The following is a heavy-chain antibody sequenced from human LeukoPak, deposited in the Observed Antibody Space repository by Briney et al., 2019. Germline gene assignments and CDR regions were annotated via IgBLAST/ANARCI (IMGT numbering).Heavy chain of an antibody. CDR1: GFTFSSYS. V-gene: IGHV3-21*01. CDR2: ISSSSSYI. Sequence: GGSLRLSCAASGFTFSSYSMNWVRQAPGKGLEWVSSISSSSSYIYYADSVKGRFTISRDNAKNSLYLQMNSLRAEDTAVYYCARDRVAARPNWFDPWGQGTLLTVSS. J-gene: IGHJ5*02. CDR3: ARDRVAARPNWFDP. D-gene: IGHD6-6*01.